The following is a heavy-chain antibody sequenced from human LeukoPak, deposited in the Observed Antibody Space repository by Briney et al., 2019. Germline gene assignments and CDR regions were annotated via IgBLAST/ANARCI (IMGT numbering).Heavy chain of an antibody. CDR1: GFTFSSYG. J-gene: IGHJ5*02. Sequence: GGSLRLSCAASGFTFSSYGMSWVRQAPGKGLEWVSAISGSGGSTYYADSVKGRFTISRDNSKNTLYLQMNSLRAEDTAVYYCAKDPFDFGVNWFDPWGQGTLVTVSS. V-gene: IGHV3-23*01. CDR2: ISGSGGST. CDR3: AKDPFDFGVNWFDP. D-gene: IGHD4/OR15-4a*01.